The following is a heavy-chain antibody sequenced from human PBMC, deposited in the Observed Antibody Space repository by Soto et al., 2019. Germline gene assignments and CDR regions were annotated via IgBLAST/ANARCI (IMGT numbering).Heavy chain of an antibody. CDR2: IYGNGAGI. Sequence: EVQLLEAGGGLAQPGGSLRLSCAGSGFSFTNYAMMWVRQAPGKGLESVSGIYGNGAGISYADSVKGRFTIYRDNSRNTVFLQMDDLRVDDTAVYWCAKDAVYGDGCWLAESWGQGTLVTVSP. D-gene: IGHD4-17*01. J-gene: IGHJ5*02. CDR3: AKDAVYGDGCWLAES. V-gene: IGHV3-23*01. CDR1: GFSFTNYA.